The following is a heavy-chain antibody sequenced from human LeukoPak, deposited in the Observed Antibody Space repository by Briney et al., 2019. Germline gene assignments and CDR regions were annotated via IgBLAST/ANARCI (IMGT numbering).Heavy chain of an antibody. J-gene: IGHJ5*02. Sequence: SETLSLTCTVSGGSISSYYWSWIRQPPGKGLEWIGYIYYSGSTNYNPSLKSRVTISVDTSKNQFSLKLSSVTAADTAVYYCARDGMVQGVPFDPWGQGTLVTVSS. CDR2: IYYSGST. CDR3: ARDGMVQGVPFDP. D-gene: IGHD3-10*01. CDR1: GGSISSYY. V-gene: IGHV4-59*01.